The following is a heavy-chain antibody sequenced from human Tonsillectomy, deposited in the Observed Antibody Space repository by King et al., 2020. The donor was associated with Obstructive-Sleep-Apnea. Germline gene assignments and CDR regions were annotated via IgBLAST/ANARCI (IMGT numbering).Heavy chain of an antibody. V-gene: IGHV1-18*04. CDR3: ARVGCSTTSCRYGMDV. CDR1: SYTFSSYG. J-gene: IGHJ6*02. CDR2: ISAYDGHT. D-gene: IGHD2-2*01. Sequence: QLVPSGAEVKKPGASVKVFCKASSYTFSSYGITWVRQAPGQGLEWMGWISAYDGHTNYAQKLQGRVTMTTDTSTSTAYMELRSLRSDDTAVYYCARVGCSTTSCRYGMDVWGQGTTVTVSS.